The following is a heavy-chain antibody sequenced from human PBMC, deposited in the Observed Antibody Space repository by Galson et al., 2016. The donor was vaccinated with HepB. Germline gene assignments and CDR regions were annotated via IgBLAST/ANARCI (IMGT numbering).Heavy chain of an antibody. CDR3: TRLGIAAAGTDY. CDR1: GFTFSGSA. J-gene: IGHJ4*02. D-gene: IGHD6-13*01. Sequence: SLRLSCAASGFTFSGSAMDWVRRASGKGLEWVGRVRTKANNYATVYGASVRGRFTITRDDSKNTAYLQMNSLKTEDTAVYYCTRLGIAAAGTDYWGQGALVTVSS. V-gene: IGHV3-73*01. CDR2: VRTKANNYAT.